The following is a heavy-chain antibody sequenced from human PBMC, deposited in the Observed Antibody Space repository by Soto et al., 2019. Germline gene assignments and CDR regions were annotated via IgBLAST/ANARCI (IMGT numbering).Heavy chain of an antibody. Sequence: PSETLSLTCTVSGGSVSSGSYYWSWIRQPPGKGLEWIGYIYYSGSTNYNPSLKSRVTISVDTSKNQFSLKLSSVTAADTAVYYCARDSVGTRHHYYYYGMDVWGQGTTVTVSS. CDR1: GGSVSSGSYY. CDR3: ARDSVGTRHHYYYYGMDV. V-gene: IGHV4-61*01. J-gene: IGHJ6*02. CDR2: IYYSGST.